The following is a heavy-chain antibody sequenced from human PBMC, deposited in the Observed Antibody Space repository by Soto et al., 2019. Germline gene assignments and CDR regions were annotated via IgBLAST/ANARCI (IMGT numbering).Heavy chain of an antibody. CDR3: ARGRSSTSPYPIGY. Sequence: QVQLQESGPGLVKPSQTLSLTCTVSGGSISSGGYYWSWIRQHPGKGLEWIGYIYYSGSTYYNPSLKSRFTISVDTSKNQCSLKLSSVTAADTAVYYCARGRSSTSPYPIGYWGQGTLVTVSS. D-gene: IGHD2-2*01. J-gene: IGHJ4*02. V-gene: IGHV4-31*03. CDR2: IYYSGST. CDR1: GGSISSGGYY.